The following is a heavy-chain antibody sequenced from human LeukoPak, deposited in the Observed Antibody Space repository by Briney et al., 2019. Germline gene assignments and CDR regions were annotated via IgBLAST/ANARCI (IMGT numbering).Heavy chain of an antibody. V-gene: IGHV1-2*02. D-gene: IGHD3-22*01. CDR3: ARSGSRAFYDSSGYPNDY. J-gene: IGHJ4*02. CDR2: INPNSGGT. Sequence: ASVKVSCKASGYTFTGYYMHWVRQAPGQGLEWMGWINPNSGGTNCAQKFQGRVTMTRDTSISTAYMELSRLRSDDTAVYYCARSGSRAFYDSSGYPNDYWGQGTLVTVSS. CDR1: GYTFTGYY.